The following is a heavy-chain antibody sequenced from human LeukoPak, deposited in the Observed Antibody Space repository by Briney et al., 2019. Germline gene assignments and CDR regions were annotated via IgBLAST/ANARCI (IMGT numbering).Heavy chain of an antibody. D-gene: IGHD6-6*01. CDR2: IYYSGST. J-gene: IGHJ4*02. CDR1: GGSISSGSYS. CDR3: ASPSIGGYFDY. Sequence: SETLSLTCAVSGGSISSGSYSWGWIRQPPGKGLEWIGYIYYSGSTNYNPSLKSRVTISVDTSKNQFSLKLSSVTAADTAVYYCASPSIGGYFDYWGQGTLVTVSS. V-gene: IGHV4-61*05.